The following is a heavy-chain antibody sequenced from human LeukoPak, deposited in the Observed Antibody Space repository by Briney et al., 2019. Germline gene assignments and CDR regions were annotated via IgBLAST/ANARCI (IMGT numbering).Heavy chain of an antibody. V-gene: IGHV3-23*01. D-gene: IGHD4-23*01. CDR1: GFTFSSYA. J-gene: IGHJ4*02. CDR3: AKPLEKYTYGGNFDY. CDR2: ISSSADST. Sequence: PGGSLRLSCEASGFTFSSYAMSWVRQTPGKGLAWVSVISSSADSTYYADSVKGQFTISRDNSKNTLYLQMNNLRAEDTAVYYCAKPLEKYTYGGNFDYWGQGLLVTVSS.